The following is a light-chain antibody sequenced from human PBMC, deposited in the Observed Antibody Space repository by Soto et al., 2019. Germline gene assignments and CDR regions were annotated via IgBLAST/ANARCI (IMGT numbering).Light chain of an antibody. J-gene: IGKJ1*01. CDR2: DAS. V-gene: IGKV3-20*01. CDR1: QSVRTY. Sequence: EIVLTQSPVTLSLSPGERATLSCRASQSVRTYLAWYQVKPGQAPRLLIYDASRRASGVPDRFSGSGSGTDFILTISRLEPEDFAVYYCQQYDRSWTFGQGTKVDIK. CDR3: QQYDRSWT.